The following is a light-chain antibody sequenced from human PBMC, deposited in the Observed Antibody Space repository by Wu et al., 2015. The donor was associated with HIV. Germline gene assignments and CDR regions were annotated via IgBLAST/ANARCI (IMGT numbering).Light chain of an antibody. V-gene: IGKV1-9*01. CDR3: QQLNGYPQPLT. J-gene: IGKJ4*01. CDR2: GAS. Sequence: DIQLTQSPSFLSASVGDRVTITCRASQGIRSYLAWYQQKPGKAPKLLIFGASTLQSGVPSRFSGSGSGTEFTLTISSLQPEDFATYYCQQLNGYPQPLTFGGGPRWRSN. CDR1: QGIRSY.